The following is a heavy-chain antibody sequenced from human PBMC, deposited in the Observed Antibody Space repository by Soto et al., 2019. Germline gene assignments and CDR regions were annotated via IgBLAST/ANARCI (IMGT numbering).Heavy chain of an antibody. CDR3: ARKVVPAGASEARVRSYYYYYMDV. V-gene: IGHV4-34*01. J-gene: IGHJ6*03. CDR2: INHSGST. Sequence: SETLSLTCAVYGGSFSGYYWSWIRQPPGKGLEWIGEINHSGSTNYNPSLKSRVTISVDTSKNQFSLKLSSVTAADTAVYYCARKVVPAGASEARVRSYYYYYMDVWGKGTTVTVSS. D-gene: IGHD2-2*01. CDR1: GGSFSGYY.